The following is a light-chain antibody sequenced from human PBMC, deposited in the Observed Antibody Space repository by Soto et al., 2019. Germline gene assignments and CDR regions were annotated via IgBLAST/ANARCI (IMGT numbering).Light chain of an antibody. CDR3: AAWDDTVRSDV. CDR1: ISNIGNNY. V-gene: IGLV1-47*01. CDR2: RND. Sequence: QSVLTQPSSVSGTPGQGVTISCSGSISNIGNNYVYWCQQLPGTAPKVLTNRNDQRPSGVPDRCSGSKSGTSASLAISGLRSEEEADYYCAAWDDTVRSDVFGTGTKLTVL. J-gene: IGLJ1*01.